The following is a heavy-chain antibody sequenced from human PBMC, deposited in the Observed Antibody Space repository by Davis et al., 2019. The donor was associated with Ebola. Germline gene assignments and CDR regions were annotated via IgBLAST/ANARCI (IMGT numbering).Heavy chain of an antibody. CDR1: GFAVSTNH. D-gene: IGHD6-19*01. Sequence: GESLKISCAASGFAVSTNHMTWVRQAPGKGLEWVSGIGSSSNGRHYADSVKGRFTISRDNSKNTLYLQMNSLRAEDTAVYYCAKDEEWLGTYFDYWGQGTLVTVSS. CDR3: AKDEEWLGTYFDY. J-gene: IGHJ4*02. CDR2: IGSSSNGR. V-gene: IGHV3-23*05.